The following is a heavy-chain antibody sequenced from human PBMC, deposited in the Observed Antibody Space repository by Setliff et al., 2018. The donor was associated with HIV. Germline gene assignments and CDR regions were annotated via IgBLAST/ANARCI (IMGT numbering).Heavy chain of an antibody. CDR2: LNYDGVT. CDR3: ARVPTSSWYVTTQRTKEYFHH. J-gene: IGHJ1*01. V-gene: IGHV4-34*01. CDR1: GGSLSGYH. D-gene: IGHD6-13*01. Sequence: SETLSLTCAVYGGSLSGYHWSWIRQPPGKGLEWIGELNYDGVTNHNPSLKSRVTISTDTSRNQFSLRLSSVTAADTAIYYCARVPTSSWYVTTQRTKEYFHHWGQGTLVTVSS.